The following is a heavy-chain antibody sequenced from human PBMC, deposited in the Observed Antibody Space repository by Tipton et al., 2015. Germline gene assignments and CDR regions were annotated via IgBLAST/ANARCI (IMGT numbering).Heavy chain of an antibody. J-gene: IGHJ4*02. V-gene: IGHV4-38-2*01. CDR3: ADPLYCSGGGCYPSGY. CDR1: GYSISSGYY. Sequence: TLSLTCDVSGYSISSGYYWGWIRQPPGKGLEWIGTISHSGSTYYTPSLKSRVTISADTSKNQFSLKLSSVTAADTAVYYCADPLYCSGGGCYPSGYWGQGTLVTVSS. D-gene: IGHD2-15*01. CDR2: ISHSGST.